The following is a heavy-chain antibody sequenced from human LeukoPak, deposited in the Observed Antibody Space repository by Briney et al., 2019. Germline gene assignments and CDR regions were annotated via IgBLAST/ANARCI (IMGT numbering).Heavy chain of an antibody. J-gene: IGHJ3*02. CDR3: ARDPNGDYVGAFDM. CDR2: IRGNGIHT. V-gene: IGHV3-23*01. CDR1: GFTFSNYA. D-gene: IGHD4-17*01. Sequence: PGGSLTLSCVASGFTFSNYAMMWVRQAAGRGPEWVSAIRGNGIHTQYADSVKDRFTIFRDNSRNTLYLQMNSLGADDTAVYFCARDPNGDYVGAFDMWGQGTEVTVSS.